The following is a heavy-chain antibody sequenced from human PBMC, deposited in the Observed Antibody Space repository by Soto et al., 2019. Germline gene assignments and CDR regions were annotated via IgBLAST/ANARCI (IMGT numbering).Heavy chain of an antibody. CDR3: ARASDYDILTGYFYYGMDV. CDR1: GYTFTSYG. D-gene: IGHD3-9*01. J-gene: IGHJ6*02. V-gene: IGHV1-18*01. Sequence: QVQLVQSGAEVKKPGASVKVSCKASGYTFTSYGISWVRQAPGQGLEWMGWISAYNGNTNYAQKLQGRVTMTTDTSTSTAYMELRSLRSDDTAVYYCARASDYDILTGYFYYGMDVWGQGTTVTVSS. CDR2: ISAYNGNT.